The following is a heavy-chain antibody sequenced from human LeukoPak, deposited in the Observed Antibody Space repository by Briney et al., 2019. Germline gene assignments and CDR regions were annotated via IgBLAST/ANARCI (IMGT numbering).Heavy chain of an antibody. CDR2: ISGSGNTI. J-gene: IGHJ4*02. CDR3: ARVLVYGSGPLF. CDR1: GFTFINSE. D-gene: IGHD3-10*01. V-gene: IGHV3-48*03. Sequence: PGGSLRLSCAASGFTFINSEMNWVRQAPEKGLEWIAYISGSGNTIYYADSVKGRFAISRDNAKNSLYLQMNSLRAEDTAVYYCARVLVYGSGPLFWGPGTLVSVSS.